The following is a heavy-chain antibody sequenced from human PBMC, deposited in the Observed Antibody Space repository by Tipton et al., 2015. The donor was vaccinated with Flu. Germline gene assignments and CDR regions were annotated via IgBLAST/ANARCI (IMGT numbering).Heavy chain of an antibody. CDR3: ARDLVQDYRDQYFGMDV. V-gene: IGHV4-59*02. CDR1: GGSVSPYY. D-gene: IGHD4-11*01. J-gene: IGHJ6*02. CDR2: IYYRGTT. Sequence: TQSLTCTVSGGSVSPYYWNWVRQSPGKGLEWIGYIYYRGTTGYNPSLKSRVTISVDTSKNQVSLKLTSVTAADTAVYYCARDLVQDYRDQYFGMDVWVQGTTVTVSS.